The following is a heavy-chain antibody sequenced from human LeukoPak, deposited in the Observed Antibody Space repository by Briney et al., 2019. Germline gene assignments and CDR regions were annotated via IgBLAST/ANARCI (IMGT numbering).Heavy chain of an antibody. J-gene: IGHJ6*03. D-gene: IGHD2-2*01. CDR3: ARVGSEGAEYCSSTSCYFYYYYYMDV. CDR1: GGSISSYY. CDR2: IYTSGST. V-gene: IGHV4-4*07. Sequence: PSETLSLTCTVSGGSISSYYWSWIRQPAGKGLEWIGRIYTSGSTNYNPSLKSRVTMSVDTSKNQFSLKLSSVTAADTAVYYCARVGSEGAEYCSSTSCYFYYYYYMDVWGKGTTVTVSS.